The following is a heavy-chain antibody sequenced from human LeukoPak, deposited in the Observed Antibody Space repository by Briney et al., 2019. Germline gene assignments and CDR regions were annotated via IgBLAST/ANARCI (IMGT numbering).Heavy chain of an antibody. V-gene: IGHV1-69*05. D-gene: IGHD5-12*01. CDR2: IIPIFGTA. J-gene: IGHJ5*02. CDR3: ARVGGYDTFNWFGP. Sequence: GASVKVSCKASGGTISSYAISWVRQAPGQGLEWMGGIIPIFGTANYAQKFQGRVTITTDESTSTAYMELSSLRSEDTAVYYCARVGGYDTFNWFGPWGQGTLVTVSS. CDR1: GGTISSYA.